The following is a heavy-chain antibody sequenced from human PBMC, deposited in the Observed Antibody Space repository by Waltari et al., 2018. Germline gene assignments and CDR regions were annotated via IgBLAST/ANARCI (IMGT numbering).Heavy chain of an antibody. Sequence: QIQLVESGGGVVQPGGSLRLSCVASGFTFSDYGIHWVRQAPGKGLEWVAVMRSDGVSKFYADSLKGRFTISRDDSKSTLYLQLNSLSAEDTAVYYCARISGFYYDRGSLTFLHWGRGTLLTVSS. V-gene: IGHV3-30*02. D-gene: IGHD3-16*01. CDR3: ARISGFYYDRGSLTFLH. CDR1: GFTFSDYG. CDR2: MRSDGVSK. J-gene: IGHJ4*02.